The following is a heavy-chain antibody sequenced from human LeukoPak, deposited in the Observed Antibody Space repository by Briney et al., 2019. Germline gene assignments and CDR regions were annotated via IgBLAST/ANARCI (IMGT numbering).Heavy chain of an antibody. J-gene: IGHJ4*02. CDR2: ISYDGSNK. CDR3: ARETGSAVGSTDFDY. CDR1: GFTSSLYT. Sequence: GGSLRLSCAASGFTSSLYTMNWVRQAPGKGLEWVAVISYDGSNKYYADSVKGRFTISRDNSKNTLYLQMNSLRAEDTAVYYCARETGSAVGSTDFDYWGQGTLVTVSS. V-gene: IGHV3-30-3*01. D-gene: IGHD4-17*01.